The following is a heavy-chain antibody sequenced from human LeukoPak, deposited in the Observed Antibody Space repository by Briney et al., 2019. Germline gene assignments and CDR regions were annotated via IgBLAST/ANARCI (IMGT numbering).Heavy chain of an antibody. CDR2: IYYSGST. CDR1: GFTFSSYA. D-gene: IGHD3-9*01. V-gene: IGHV4-59*05. Sequence: GSLRLSCAASGFTFSSYAMSWVRQAPGKGLEWIGSIYYSGSTYYNPSLKSRVTISVDTSKNQFSLKLSSVTAADTAVYYCATPTASYDILTGYYIGYFDYWGQGTLVTVSS. CDR3: ATPTASYDILTGYYIGYFDY. J-gene: IGHJ4*02.